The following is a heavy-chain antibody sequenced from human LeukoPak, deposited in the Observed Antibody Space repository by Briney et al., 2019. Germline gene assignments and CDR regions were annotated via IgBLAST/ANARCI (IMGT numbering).Heavy chain of an antibody. CDR2: IYYSGST. J-gene: IGHJ5*02. D-gene: IGHD5-12*01. Sequence: SETLSLTCTVSGGSISSNYWSWIRQPPGKGLEWIGYIYYSGSTNYNPSLKSRVTISVDTSKNQFSLKLSSVTAADTAVYYCAGGGSGYPNWFDPWGQGTLVTVSS. CDR1: GGSISSNY. CDR3: AGGGSGYPNWFDP. V-gene: IGHV4-59*01.